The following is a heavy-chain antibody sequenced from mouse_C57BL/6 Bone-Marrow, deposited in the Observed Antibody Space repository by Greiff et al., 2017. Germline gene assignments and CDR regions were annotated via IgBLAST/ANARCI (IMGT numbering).Heavy chain of an antibody. CDR3: TREAPITTVVAPY. J-gene: IGHJ3*01. Sequence: VQLVESGAELVRPGASVTLSCKASGYTFTDYEMHWVKQTPVHGLEWIGAIDPETGGTAYNQKFKGKAILTADKSSSTAYMELRSLTSEDSAVYYCTREAPITTVVAPYWGQGTLVTVSA. D-gene: IGHD1-1*01. CDR1: GYTFTDYE. V-gene: IGHV1-15*01. CDR2: IDPETGGT.